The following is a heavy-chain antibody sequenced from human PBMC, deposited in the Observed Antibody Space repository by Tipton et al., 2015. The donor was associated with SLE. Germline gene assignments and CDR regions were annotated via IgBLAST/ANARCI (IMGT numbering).Heavy chain of an antibody. Sequence: SLRLSCAASGFTFSIYAMSWVRQAPGKGLQWVSSLSGSGSHTSYADPVKGRFTISRDRSNTLYLQMNSLRAEDTALYYCAKGRGFGAIYPFDSWGQGTLVTVSS. V-gene: IGHV3-23*01. CDR3: AKGRGFGAIYPFDS. J-gene: IGHJ4*02. D-gene: IGHD4/OR15-4a*01. CDR2: LSGSGSHT. CDR1: GFTFSIYA.